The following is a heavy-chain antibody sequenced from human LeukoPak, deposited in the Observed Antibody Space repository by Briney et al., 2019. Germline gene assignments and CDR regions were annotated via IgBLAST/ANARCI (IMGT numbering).Heavy chain of an antibody. D-gene: IGHD6-13*01. CDR2: ISYDGSNK. J-gene: IGHJ4*02. Sequence: RGSLRLSCAASGFTFSSYGMHWVRQAPGKGLEWVAVISYDGSNKYYADSVKGRFTISRDNSKNTLYLQMNSLRAEDTAVYYCAGSSWPARPLDYWGQGTLVTVSS. CDR3: AGSSWPARPLDY. CDR1: GFTFSSYG. V-gene: IGHV3-30*03.